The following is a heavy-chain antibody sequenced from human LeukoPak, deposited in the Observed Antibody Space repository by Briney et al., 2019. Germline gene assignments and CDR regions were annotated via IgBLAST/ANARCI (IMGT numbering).Heavy chain of an antibody. D-gene: IGHD3-10*01. J-gene: IGHJ4*02. V-gene: IGHV3-43D*04. CDR1: GFTFDDYA. CDR2: ISWGGGST. Sequence: GGSLRLSCAACGFTFDDYAMHWVRQAPGKGLEWVSLISWGGGSTYYADSVKGRFTISRDNSKNSLYLHMNSLRAEDTALYYCAKDRSGNSYGHFDYWGQGTLVTVS. CDR3: AKDRSGNSYGHFDY.